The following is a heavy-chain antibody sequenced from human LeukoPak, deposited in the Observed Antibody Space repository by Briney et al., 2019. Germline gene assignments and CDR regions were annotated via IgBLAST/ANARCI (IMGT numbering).Heavy chain of an antibody. J-gene: IGHJ6*03. V-gene: IGHV4-59*12. CDR2: IYYTGST. D-gene: IGHD3-22*01. Sequence: SETLSLTCTVSGGSISNYYWSWIRQPPGKGLEWIGYIYYTGSTNYNPSLKSRVTISVDTSKNQFSLKLSSVTAADTAVYYCAREDYYDSSGYYWNYYYYYMDVWGKGTTVTISS. CDR1: GGSISNYY. CDR3: AREDYYDSSGYYWNYYYYYMDV.